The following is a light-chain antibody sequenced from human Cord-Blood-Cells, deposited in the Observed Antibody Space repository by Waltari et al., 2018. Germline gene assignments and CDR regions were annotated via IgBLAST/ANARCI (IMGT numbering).Light chain of an antibody. Sequence: QSALTQPASVSGSPGQSITISCTGTSSDVGSFNLSPWYQKHPGNAPNPMIYEGSKRPSGVSNRFSGSKSGNTASLTISGLQAEDEADYYCCSYAGSSTYVFGTGTKVTVL. CDR3: CSYAGSSTYV. J-gene: IGLJ1*01. CDR1: SSDVGSFNL. CDR2: EGS. V-gene: IGLV2-23*01.